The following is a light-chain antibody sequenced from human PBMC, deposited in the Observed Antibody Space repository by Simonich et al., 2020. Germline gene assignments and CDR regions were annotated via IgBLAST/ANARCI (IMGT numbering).Light chain of an antibody. CDR3: QQYNSYSQA. CDR2: KAS. Sequence: DIQMTQSPSTLSASVGDRVTIHCRASQSISSWLACDQQKPGKAPKLLIYKASSLESGVPSRFSGSGSGTEFTLTISSLQPDDFATYYCQQYNSYSQAFGQGTKVEIK. V-gene: IGKV1-5*03. CDR1: QSISSW. J-gene: IGKJ1*01.